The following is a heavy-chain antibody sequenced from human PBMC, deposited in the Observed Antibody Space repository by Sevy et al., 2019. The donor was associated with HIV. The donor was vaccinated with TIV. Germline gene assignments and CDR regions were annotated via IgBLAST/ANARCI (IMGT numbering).Heavy chain of an antibody. CDR3: AREYYYDSSGSTDAFDI. D-gene: IGHD3-22*01. V-gene: IGHV1-3*01. CDR1: GYTFTSYA. Sequence: ASVKVSCKASGYTFTSYAMHWVRQAPGQRLEWMGWINAGNGNTKYSQKFQGRVTITRDTSASTAYMELSSLRSEDTAVYYCAREYYYDSSGSTDAFDIWGQRTMVTVSS. J-gene: IGHJ3*02. CDR2: INAGNGNT.